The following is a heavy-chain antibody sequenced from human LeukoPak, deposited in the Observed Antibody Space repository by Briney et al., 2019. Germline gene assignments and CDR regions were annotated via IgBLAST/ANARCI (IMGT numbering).Heavy chain of an antibody. J-gene: IGHJ4*02. V-gene: IGHV1-69*05. Sequence: SVKVSCKASGYTFTSYGISWVRQAPGQGLEWMGRIIPIFGTANYAQKFQGRVTITTDESTSTAYMELSSLRSEDTAVYYCARDESYGGNSRSDYWGQGTLVTVSS. CDR2: IIPIFGTA. CDR1: GYTFTSYG. D-gene: IGHD4-23*01. CDR3: ARDESYGGNSRSDY.